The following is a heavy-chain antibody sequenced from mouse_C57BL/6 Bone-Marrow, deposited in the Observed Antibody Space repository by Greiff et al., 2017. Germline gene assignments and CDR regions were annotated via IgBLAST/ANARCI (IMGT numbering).Heavy chain of an antibody. Sequence: QVQLQQSGPELVKPGASVKISCKASGYAFSSSWMNWVKQRPGKGLEWIGRIYPGDGDTNYNGKFKGKATLTADKSSSTAYMQLSSLTSEDSAVYCCARWDWDGYFDYWGQGTTLTVSS. J-gene: IGHJ2*01. CDR2: IYPGDGDT. CDR3: ARWDWDGYFDY. CDR1: GYAFSSSW. D-gene: IGHD4-1*01. V-gene: IGHV1-82*01.